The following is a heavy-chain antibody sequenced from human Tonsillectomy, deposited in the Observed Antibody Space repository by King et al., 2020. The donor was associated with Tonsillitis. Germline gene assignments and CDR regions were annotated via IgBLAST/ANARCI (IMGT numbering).Heavy chain of an antibody. CDR2: IKEDGGKT. V-gene: IGHV3-7*03. CDR3: ARGTPLYAADYWANDC. D-gene: IGHD4/OR15-4a*01. Sequence: VQLVESGGGLVQPGESLRLSCAASGFTFSSYWMSWVRQPPGKGLEWVADIKEDGGKTYFVDSVKGRFTISRDNAKNSLYLQMNSLRVEDTAVYYCARGTPLYAADYWANDCWGQGTLVTVSS. CDR1: GFTFSSYW. J-gene: IGHJ4*02.